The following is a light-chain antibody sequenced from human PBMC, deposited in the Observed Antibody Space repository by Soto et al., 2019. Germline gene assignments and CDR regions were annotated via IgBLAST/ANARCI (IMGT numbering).Light chain of an antibody. J-gene: IGKJ4*01. V-gene: IGKV3-20*01. CDR3: QQYEKSPLT. CDR2: GAS. Sequence: EIVLTQSPGTLSLSPGERATLSCRASQGVSRRHLAWHQQKPGQAPRLLIFGASSRAAGIPDRFSGSGSGTDFILTIYRLESEDYAVYYCQQYEKSPLTFGGGTKVEIK. CDR1: QGVSRRH.